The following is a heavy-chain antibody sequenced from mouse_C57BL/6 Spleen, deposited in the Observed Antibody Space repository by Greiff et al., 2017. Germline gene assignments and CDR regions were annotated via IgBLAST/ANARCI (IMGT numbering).Heavy chain of an antibody. CDR1: GFNIKDDY. CDR3: ILWSPRYFGV. J-gene: IGHJ1*03. Sequence: EVKLVESGAELVRPGASVKLSCTASGFNIKDDYMHWVKQRPEQGLEWIGWIDPENGDTEYASKFQGKATITADTSSNTAYLQLSSLTSEDTAVYYCILWSPRYFGVWGTGTTVTVSS. CDR2: IDPENGDT. D-gene: IGHD1-1*02. V-gene: IGHV14-4*01.